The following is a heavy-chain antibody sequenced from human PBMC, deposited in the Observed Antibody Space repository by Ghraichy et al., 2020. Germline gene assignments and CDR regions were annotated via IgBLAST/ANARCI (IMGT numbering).Heavy chain of an antibody. V-gene: IGHV1-46*01. CDR1: GYTFTSYY. Sequence: ASVKVSCKASGYTFTSYYMHWVRQAPGQGLEWMGIINPSGGSTSYAQKFQGRVTMTRDTSTSTVYMELSSLRSEDTAVYYCAREIESGSSWNNYYGMDVWGQGTTVTVSS. CDR2: INPSGGST. D-gene: IGHD6-13*01. CDR3: AREIESGSSWNNYYGMDV. J-gene: IGHJ6*02.